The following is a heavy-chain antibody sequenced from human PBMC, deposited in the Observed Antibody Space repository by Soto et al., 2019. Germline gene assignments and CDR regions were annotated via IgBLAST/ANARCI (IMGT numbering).Heavy chain of an antibody. V-gene: IGHV4-31*03. CDR3: ARMDYYDSSGYCFDS. Sequence: PSETLSLTCTVSGASISSGGYYWSWIRQPPGKGLEWIGYIYYSGSTYYNPSLKSRVTISVDTSKTQFSLKLSSVTAADTAVYYCARMDYYDSSGYCFDSWGQGALVTVSS. CDR2: IYYSGST. J-gene: IGHJ5*01. CDR1: GASISSGGYY. D-gene: IGHD3-22*01.